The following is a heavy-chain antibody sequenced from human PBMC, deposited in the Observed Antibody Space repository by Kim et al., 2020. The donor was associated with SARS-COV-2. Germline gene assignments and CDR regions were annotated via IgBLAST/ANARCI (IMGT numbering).Heavy chain of an antibody. CDR3: ARAHRIFGVVIMASDFDY. V-gene: IGHV3-23*01. J-gene: IGHJ4*02. D-gene: IGHD3-3*01. Sequence: KSRLPISRDNTKNPLYLQMTSLRAEDTAVYYCARAHRIFGVVIMASDFDYWGQGTLVTVSS.